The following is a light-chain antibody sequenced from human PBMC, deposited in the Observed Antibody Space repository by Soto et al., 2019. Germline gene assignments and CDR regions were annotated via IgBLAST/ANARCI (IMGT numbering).Light chain of an antibody. J-gene: IGKJ2*01. V-gene: IGKV4-1*01. CDR2: WAS. CDR3: QQYYSSPQT. Sequence: IVMTQSPYSLAVSMGEMATINCKSSQSVLYNSNNKNYLAWYQQKPGQPPKLLIYWASTRESGVPDRFSGSGSGTDLTLTIRSLQPEGVAVYSCQQYYSSPQTFGQGPQLEIK. CDR1: QSVLYNSNNKNY.